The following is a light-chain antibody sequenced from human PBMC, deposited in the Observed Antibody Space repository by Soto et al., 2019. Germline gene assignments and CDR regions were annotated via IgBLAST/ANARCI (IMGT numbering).Light chain of an antibody. CDR3: QQYGSSPWT. V-gene: IGKV3-20*01. CDR2: GAS. CDR1: ETVSSSY. Sequence: EIVLTQSPGTLSLSPGEIATLSCRASETVSSSYLAWYQQKPGQAPRLLIYGASSRATGIPDRFSGSGSGTDFSLTISRLEPEDFAVYYCQQYGSSPWTFGLGTKVDIK. J-gene: IGKJ1*01.